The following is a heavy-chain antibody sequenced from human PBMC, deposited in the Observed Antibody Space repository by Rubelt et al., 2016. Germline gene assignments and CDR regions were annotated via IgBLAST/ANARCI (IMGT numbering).Heavy chain of an antibody. CDR3: ARDKGGWFDP. V-gene: IGHV4-4*02. D-gene: IGHD3-16*01. J-gene: IGHJ5*02. Sequence: QVQLQESGPGLVKPSGTLSLTCAVSGGSISSSNWWSWVRQPPGKGLEWIGSIYYSGSTYYNPSLKSRVTISVGTSKNQFALKLSSVTAADTAVYYCARDKGGWFDPWGQGTLVTVSS. CDR2: IYYSGST. CDR1: GGSISSSNW.